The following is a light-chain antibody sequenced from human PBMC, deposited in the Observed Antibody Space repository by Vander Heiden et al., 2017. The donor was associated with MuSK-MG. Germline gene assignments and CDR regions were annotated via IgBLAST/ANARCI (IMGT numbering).Light chain of an antibody. CDR1: KLGDKF. CDR3: QAWDSNTGV. Sequence: SYELTQPPSVSVSPGQTASITCSGDKLGDKFACWYQQKPGQSPVLVMFQDTKRPSGIPERFSGSNSGNTATLTISGTQAMDESYYYCQAWDSNTGVFGGGTKLTVL. V-gene: IGLV3-1*01. CDR2: QDT. J-gene: IGLJ2*01.